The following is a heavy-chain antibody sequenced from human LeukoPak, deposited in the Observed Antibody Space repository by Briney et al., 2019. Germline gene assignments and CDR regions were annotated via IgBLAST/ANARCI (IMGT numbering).Heavy chain of an antibody. CDR2: IYSGGST. J-gene: IGHJ2*01. Sequence: PGGSLRLSCAASGFTVSSNYMSWVRQAPGKGLEWVSVIYSGGSTYYADSVKGRFTISRDNSKNALYLQMNSLRAEDTAVYYCARGYYDSSGFYLGWLSYPFDLWGRGTLVTVSS. V-gene: IGHV3-53*01. CDR3: ARGYYDSSGFYLGWLSYPFDL. D-gene: IGHD3-22*01. CDR1: GFTVSSNY.